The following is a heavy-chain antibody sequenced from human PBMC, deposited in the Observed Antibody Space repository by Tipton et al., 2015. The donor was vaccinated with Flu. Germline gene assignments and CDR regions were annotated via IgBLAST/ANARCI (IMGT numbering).Heavy chain of an antibody. Sequence: QVQLVQPGGGVVQPGRPLRLSCAASGFTFSNYAIHWVRQAPGKGLEWVAVISNDGSNKYYTDSVKGRFTISRDNSRNTLYLQMDSLRIVDTAVYYCAKNNKRDSSMDYFYHHGMDVWGQGTTVTVSS. D-gene: IGHD5-18*01. CDR1: GFTFSNYA. V-gene: IGHV3-30-3*02. CDR3: AKNNKRDSSMDYFYHHGMDV. CDR2: ISNDGSNK. J-gene: IGHJ6*02.